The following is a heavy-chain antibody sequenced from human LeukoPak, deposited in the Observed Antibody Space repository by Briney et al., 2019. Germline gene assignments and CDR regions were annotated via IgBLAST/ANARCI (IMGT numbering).Heavy chain of an antibody. V-gene: IGHV4-31*03. CDR3: ARDQALDFWSGCYSLYYGMDV. Sequence: SETLSLTCTVSGGSISSGGYYWSWIRQHPGKGLEWIGYIYYSGSTYYNPSLKSRVTISVDTSKNQFSLKLSSVTAADTAVYYCARDQALDFWSGCYSLYYGMDVWGQGTTVTVSS. CDR2: IYYSGST. J-gene: IGHJ6*02. CDR1: GGSISSGGYY. D-gene: IGHD3-3*01.